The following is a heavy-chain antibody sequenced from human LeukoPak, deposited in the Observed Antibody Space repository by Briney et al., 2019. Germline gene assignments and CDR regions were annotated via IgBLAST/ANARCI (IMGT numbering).Heavy chain of an antibody. CDR1: GFTFSSYA. V-gene: IGHV3-23*01. Sequence: GGSLRLSCAASGFTFSSYAMSWVCQAPGKGLEWVSTIGDNGDSTYYADSVKGRFTISRDNSKNTLYLQMNSLRAQDTAVYYCAKYDYGGNPNEYYFDYWGQGTLVTVSS. J-gene: IGHJ4*02. CDR2: IGDNGDST. D-gene: IGHD4-23*01. CDR3: AKYDYGGNPNEYYFDY.